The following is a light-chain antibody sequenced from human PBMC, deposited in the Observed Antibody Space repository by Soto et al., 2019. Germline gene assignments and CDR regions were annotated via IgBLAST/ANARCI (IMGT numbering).Light chain of an antibody. J-gene: IGKJ4*01. CDR3: QQCSSLPLT. V-gene: IGKV3-20*01. CDR1: QSVTKNY. Sequence: EIVLTQSPCTLSLSPGERATLSCRASQSVTKNYLAWYQQKPGQAPRLLIDDASRRATGIPDRFSGSGSGPDFTLTISRLEPEDFAVYYCQQCSSLPLTFGGGTKVEIK. CDR2: DAS.